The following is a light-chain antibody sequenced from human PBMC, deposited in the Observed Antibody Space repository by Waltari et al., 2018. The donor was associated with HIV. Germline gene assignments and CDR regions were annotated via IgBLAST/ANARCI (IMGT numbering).Light chain of an antibody. Sequence: QSDLTQPASVSGSPGQSITISCTGPSSDVGSYNLVSWYQQHPGKAPKLMIYEVSKRPSGVSNRFSGSKSGNTASLTISGLQAEDEADYYCCSYAGSGDVFGTGTKVTVL. CDR1: SSDVGSYNL. V-gene: IGLV2-23*02. CDR2: EVS. J-gene: IGLJ1*01. CDR3: CSYAGSGDV.